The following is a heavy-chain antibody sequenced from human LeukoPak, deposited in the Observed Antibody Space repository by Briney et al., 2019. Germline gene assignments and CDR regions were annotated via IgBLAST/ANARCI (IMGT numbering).Heavy chain of an antibody. CDR1: GGSISSYY. Sequence: SETLSLTYTVSGGSISSYYWSCIRQPPGKGLECIGYIYYSGSTNYNPSLKSRVTISVDTSKNQFSLKLSSVTAADTAVYYCARGGFLGYYDSSGHFDYWGQGTLVTVSS. CDR2: IYYSGST. V-gene: IGHV4-59*01. CDR3: ARGGFLGYYDSSGHFDY. D-gene: IGHD3-22*01. J-gene: IGHJ4*02.